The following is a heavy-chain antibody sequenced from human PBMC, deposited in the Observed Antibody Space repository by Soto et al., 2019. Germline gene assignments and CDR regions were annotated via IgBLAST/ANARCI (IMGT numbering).Heavy chain of an antibody. CDR3: ARELGYCRSTSCYKGYYGMDV. CDR1: GFTFSSYG. Sequence: GGSLRLSCAASGFTFSSYGMHWVRQAPGKGLEWVAVIWYDGSNKYYADSVKGRFIISRDNSKNTLYLQMNSLRAEDTAVYYCARELGYCRSTSCYKGYYGMDVWGQGTKVTVSS. D-gene: IGHD2-2*02. J-gene: IGHJ6*02. V-gene: IGHV3-33*01. CDR2: IWYDGSNK.